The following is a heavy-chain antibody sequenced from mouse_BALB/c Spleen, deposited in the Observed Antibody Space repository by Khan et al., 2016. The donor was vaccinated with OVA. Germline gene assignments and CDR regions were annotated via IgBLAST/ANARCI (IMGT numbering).Heavy chain of an antibody. CDR3: ARDYWFAY. V-gene: IGHV5-6-5*01. J-gene: IGHJ3*01. Sequence: EVELVESGGGLVKPGGSLKLSCAASGFTFSNYAMSWVRQTPEKRLKWVASISSGGSTYYPDSVKGRLTISRDNARNILYLQMSSLRSEDTAMYYCARDYWFAYWGQGTLVTVSA. CDR1: GFTFSNYA. CDR2: ISSGGST.